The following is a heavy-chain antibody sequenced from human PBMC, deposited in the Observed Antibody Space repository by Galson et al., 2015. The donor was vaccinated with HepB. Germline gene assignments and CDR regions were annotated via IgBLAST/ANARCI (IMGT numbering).Heavy chain of an antibody. V-gene: IGHV3-43*01. J-gene: IGHJ4*02. CDR2: ISWDDGST. D-gene: IGHD4-23*01. CDR3: AKPAVVTLWAYYFDY. CDR1: GFTFDDYT. Sequence: SLRLSCAASGFTFDDYTMHWVRQAPGKGLEWVSLISWDDGSTYYADSVKGRFTISRDKSKNSLYLQMNSLRTEDTALYYCAKPAVVTLWAYYFDYWGQGTLVTVSS.